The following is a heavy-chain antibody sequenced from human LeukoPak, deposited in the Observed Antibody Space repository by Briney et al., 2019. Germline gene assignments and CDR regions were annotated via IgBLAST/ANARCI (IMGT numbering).Heavy chain of an antibody. CDR1: GFTFSSYA. J-gene: IGHJ4*02. D-gene: IGHD2-2*01. Sequence: SGGSLRLSCAASGFTFSSYAMSWVRQAPGKGLEWVSAISGSGGSTYYADSVKGRFTISRDNSKNTLYLQMNSLRAEDTAVYYCARDSPYCSSTSCYPQEDFDYWGQGTLVTVSS. CDR3: ARDSPYCSSTSCYPQEDFDY. CDR2: ISGSGGST. V-gene: IGHV3-23*01.